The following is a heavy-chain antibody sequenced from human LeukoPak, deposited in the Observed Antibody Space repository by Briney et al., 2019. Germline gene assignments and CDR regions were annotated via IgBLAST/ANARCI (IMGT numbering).Heavy chain of an antibody. J-gene: IGHJ4*02. CDR2: IEDDGGEK. Sequence: GGSLRLSCAASGFTFSNYWMSWVRQAPGKGLDWVANIEDDGGEKYYVDSVKGRFTISRDNSKNTLYLQMNSLRAEDTAVYYCAKEGRKYYGSGSYYSAGATFDYWGQGTLVTVSS. V-gene: IGHV3-7*03. CDR3: AKEGRKYYGSGSYYSAGATFDY. CDR1: GFTFSNYW. D-gene: IGHD3-10*01.